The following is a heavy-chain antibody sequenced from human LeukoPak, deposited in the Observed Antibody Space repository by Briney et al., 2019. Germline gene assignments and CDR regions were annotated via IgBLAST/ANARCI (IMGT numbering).Heavy chain of an antibody. J-gene: IGHJ4*02. CDR1: GFTFSSYE. V-gene: IGHV3-48*03. CDR3: ARGGIPPDY. Sequence: PGGSLRLSCAASGFTFSSYEMNWVRQAPGKGLDWVSYISSSGTTIYYADSVKGRFTISSGNAKNSLYLQMNSLRAEDTAVYYCARGGIPPDYWGQGTLVTVSS. CDR2: ISSSGTTI. D-gene: IGHD2-2*02.